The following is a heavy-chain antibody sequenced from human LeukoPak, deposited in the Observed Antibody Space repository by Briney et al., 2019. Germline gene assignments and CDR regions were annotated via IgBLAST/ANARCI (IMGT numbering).Heavy chain of an antibody. J-gene: IGHJ4*02. Sequence: SETLSLTCTVSGGSISGNSWSWIRQSPGKGLEWIGQILYSGSTNYNPSLKSRVTISVAMSKNQFSLRLNSVTAADTAVYYCARGGSTNWSLDYWGQGTLVTVSS. CDR3: ARGGSTNWSLDY. V-gene: IGHV4-59*01. CDR1: GGSISGNS. CDR2: ILYSGST. D-gene: IGHD2-15*01.